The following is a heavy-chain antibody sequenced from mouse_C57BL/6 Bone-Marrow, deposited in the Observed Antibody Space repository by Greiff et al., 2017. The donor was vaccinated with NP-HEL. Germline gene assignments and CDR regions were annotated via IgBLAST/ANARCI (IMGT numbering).Heavy chain of an antibody. D-gene: IGHD2-4*01. Sequence: EVQLQQSGPGLVKPSQSLSLTCSVSGYSLTSGYFWNWIRQLPGNKLVWLGYISYDGSNNYNPSLKNRISITRDTSKNQSFLMLNSVTTEDTATADSARFGDDDGARTAYGGQGTGVTVSA. CDR1: GYSLTSGYF. CDR3: ARFGDDDGARTAY. J-gene: IGHJ3*01. CDR2: ISYDGSN. V-gene: IGHV3-6*01.